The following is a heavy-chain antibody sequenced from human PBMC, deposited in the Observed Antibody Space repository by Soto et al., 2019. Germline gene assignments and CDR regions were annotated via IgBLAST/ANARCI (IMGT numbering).Heavy chain of an antibody. D-gene: IGHD1-26*01. CDR3: ARSGVWEPRDY. J-gene: IGHJ4*02. CDR2: ISAYNGNT. V-gene: IGHV1-18*01. Sequence: QVHLVQSGAEVKKPGASVKVSCKASGYTFTSYGISWVRQAPGQGLEWMGWISAYNGNTNYAQKLQGRGTMTTDTSTGTAYMGLMSLRSGDTAVYYCARSGVWEPRDYWGQGTLVTVSS. CDR1: GYTFTSYG.